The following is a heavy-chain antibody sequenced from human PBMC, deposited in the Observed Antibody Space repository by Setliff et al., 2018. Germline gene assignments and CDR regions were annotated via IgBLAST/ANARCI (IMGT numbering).Heavy chain of an antibody. Sequence: SETLSLTCAVYGGSFSGYYWSWIRQPPGKGLEWIGYIYYSGSPNYNPSLKSRVTTSLDKSRNQFSPNLNSVTAADTAVYYCARGEGYYLDLWGQGMLVTVS. CDR1: GGSFSGYY. CDR2: IYYSGSP. CDR3: ARGEGYYLDL. V-gene: IGHV4-34*11. J-gene: IGHJ4*02.